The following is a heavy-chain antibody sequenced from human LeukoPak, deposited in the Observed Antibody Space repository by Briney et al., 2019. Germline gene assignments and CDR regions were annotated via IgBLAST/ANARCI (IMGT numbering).Heavy chain of an antibody. CDR3: ARQAHDSSGYMEGIDY. J-gene: IGHJ4*02. D-gene: IGHD3-22*01. V-gene: IGHV4-39*01. Sequence: SETLSLTCTVSGGSINSSSYYWGWIRQPPGKGLEWIGSIYYSGSTYYNPSLKSRVTISVDTSKNQFSLKLSSVTAADTAVYYCARQAHDSSGYMEGIDYWGQGTLSPSPQ. CDR2: IYYSGST. CDR1: GGSINSSSYY.